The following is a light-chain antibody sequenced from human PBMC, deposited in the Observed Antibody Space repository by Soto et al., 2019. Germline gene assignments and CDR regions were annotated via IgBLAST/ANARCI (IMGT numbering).Light chain of an antibody. CDR1: QSVSGNY. Sequence: EIVLTQSPGTLSLSPGERATLSCRASQSVSGNYLVWYQQKPGQAPRLLIYGASSRATGIPDRVTGRGSGTDFTLTLTRLEPEDVAVYFCQHYANSHPLYTFGQGTKLEIK. CDR3: QHYANSHPLYT. V-gene: IGKV3-20*01. J-gene: IGKJ2*01. CDR2: GAS.